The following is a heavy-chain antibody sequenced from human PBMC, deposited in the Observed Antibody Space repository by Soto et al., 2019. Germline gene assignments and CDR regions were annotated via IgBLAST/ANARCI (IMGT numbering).Heavy chain of an antibody. Sequence: QVQLQQWGAGLLKPSETLSLTCAVYGGPFSGYYWSWIRQPPGKGLEWIGEINHSGSTNYNPSLKSRVTISVDTSKNQFSLKLSSVTAADTAVYYCALEVGATSYHFDYWGQGTLVTVSS. CDR3: ALEVGATSYHFDY. J-gene: IGHJ4*02. CDR1: GGPFSGYY. V-gene: IGHV4-34*01. D-gene: IGHD1-26*01. CDR2: INHSGST.